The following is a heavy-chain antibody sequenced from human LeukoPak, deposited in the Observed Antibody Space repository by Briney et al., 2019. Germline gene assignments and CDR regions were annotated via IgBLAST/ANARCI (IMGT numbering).Heavy chain of an antibody. CDR2: IYYSGST. CDR1: GGSISSYY. Sequence: SETLSLTCTVSGGSISSYYWSWIRQPPGKGLEWIGYIYYSGSTNYNPSLKSRVTISVDTSKHQSSLKLSSVTAADTAVYYCARDNTIFGVVIGWFDPWGQGTLVTVSS. D-gene: IGHD3-3*01. V-gene: IGHV4-59*01. CDR3: ARDNTIFGVVIGWFDP. J-gene: IGHJ5*02.